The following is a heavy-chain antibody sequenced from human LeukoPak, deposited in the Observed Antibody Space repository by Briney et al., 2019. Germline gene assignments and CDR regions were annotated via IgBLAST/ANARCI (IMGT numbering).Heavy chain of an antibody. Sequence: KPSETLSLTCAVYGGSFSGYYWSWIRQPPGKGLEWIGEINHSGSTNYNPSLKSRVTISVDTSKNQFSPKLSSVTAANTAVYYCARPLVSPRRTYYDILTGSGWFDPWGQGTLVTVSS. J-gene: IGHJ5*02. CDR1: GGSFSGYY. V-gene: IGHV4-34*01. CDR2: INHSGST. CDR3: ARPLVSPRRTYYDILTGSGWFDP. D-gene: IGHD3-9*01.